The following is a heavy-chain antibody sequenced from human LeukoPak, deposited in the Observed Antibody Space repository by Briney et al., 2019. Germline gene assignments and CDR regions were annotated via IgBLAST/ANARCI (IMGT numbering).Heavy chain of an antibody. CDR3: ARVGYLGAYFGGDCYSPWYFDL. CDR1: GGSISSGDYY. Sequence: SETLSLTCTVSGGSISSGDYYWSWIRQPPGKGLEWIGYIYYSGSTYYNPSLKSRVTTSVDTSKNQFSLKLSSVTAADTAVYYCARVGYLGAYFGGDCYSPWYFDLWGRGTVVTVSS. CDR2: IYYSGST. D-gene: IGHD2-21*02. V-gene: IGHV4-30-4*01. J-gene: IGHJ2*01.